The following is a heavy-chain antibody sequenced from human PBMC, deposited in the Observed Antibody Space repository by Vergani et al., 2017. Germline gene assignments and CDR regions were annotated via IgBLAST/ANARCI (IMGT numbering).Heavy chain of an antibody. V-gene: IGHV1-69*12. J-gene: IGHJ6*02. CDR3: ARSNSGXYYGGDYYYYGMDV. CDR2: IIPIFGTA. CDR1: GGTFSSYA. Sequence: QVQLVQSGAEAKKPGSSVKVSCKASGGTFSSYAISWVRQATGQGLEWMGGIIPIFGTANYAQKFQGRVTITADESTSTAYMELSSLRSEDTAVYYCARSNSGXYYGGDYYYYGMDVWGQGTTVTVSS. D-gene: IGHD1-26*01.